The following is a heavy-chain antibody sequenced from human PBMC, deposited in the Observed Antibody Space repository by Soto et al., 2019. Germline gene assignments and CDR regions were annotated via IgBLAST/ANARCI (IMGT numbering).Heavy chain of an antibody. D-gene: IGHD1-7*01. CDR2: IYYSGST. Sequence: WETLSLTCTVSGGSTSSSSYYWGWIRQPPGKGLEWFGSIYYSGSTYHNPSLKSRVTISVDTSKNQFSLKLSSVTAAETAVYYCARQGDNWNYVPYYYYYGMDVWGQGTTVTVSS. J-gene: IGHJ6*02. CDR1: GGSTSSSSYY. V-gene: IGHV4-39*01. CDR3: ARQGDNWNYVPYYYYYGMDV.